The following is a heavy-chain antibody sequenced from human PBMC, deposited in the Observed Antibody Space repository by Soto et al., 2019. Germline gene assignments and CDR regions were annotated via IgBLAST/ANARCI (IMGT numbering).Heavy chain of an antibody. D-gene: IGHD5-12*01. CDR2: ITHSGTYV. V-gene: IGHV3-21*01. J-gene: IGHJ4*02. Sequence: GSLRLSCTASGFTFSEYSMSWVRQAPGKGLEWVSSITHSGTYVYYADSVKGRFTISRDSASNSLFLQMTSLRAEDTAVYHCARARGNDWYSDYWGQGTLVTVSS. CDR1: GFTFSEYS. CDR3: ARARGNDWYSDY.